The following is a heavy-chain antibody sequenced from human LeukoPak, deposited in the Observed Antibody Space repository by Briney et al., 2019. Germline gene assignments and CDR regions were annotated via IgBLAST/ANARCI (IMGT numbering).Heavy chain of an antibody. V-gene: IGHV3-23*01. D-gene: IGHD6-6*01. CDR1: GXPFSDYA. J-gene: IGHJ4*02. CDR3: AKRLAARPFSPPFDH. CDR2: IGGNGVYT. Sequence: GGSLRLSCAGSGXPFSDYAMSWVRQAPGKGLDWVSAIGGNGVYTYYADSVRGRFTISRDNSKNTLYLQMDSLRAEDTAIYYCAKRLAARPFSPPFDHWGRGTLVTVSS.